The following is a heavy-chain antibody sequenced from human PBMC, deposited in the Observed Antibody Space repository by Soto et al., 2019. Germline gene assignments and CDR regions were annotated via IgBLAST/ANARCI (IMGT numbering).Heavy chain of an antibody. D-gene: IGHD1-26*01. Sequence: QLQLQESGPGLVKPSETLSLTCTVSGGSISSDSYYWDWIRQPPGKGLEWIGSISYSGSTYYNPSLKSRVTISVDTSKNQFSLKLNSVTAADTTVYYCARHSNQWDLRSGWFDPWGQGTLVTVSS. J-gene: IGHJ5*02. CDR2: ISYSGST. CDR3: ARHSNQWDLRSGWFDP. CDR1: GGSISSDSYY. V-gene: IGHV4-39*01.